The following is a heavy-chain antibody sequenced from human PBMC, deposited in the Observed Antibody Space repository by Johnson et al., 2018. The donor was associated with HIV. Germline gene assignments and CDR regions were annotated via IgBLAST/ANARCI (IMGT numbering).Heavy chain of an antibody. D-gene: IGHD1-14*01. V-gene: IGHV3-33*06. J-gene: IGHJ3*02. CDR3: AKDNPGVSHAFDI. CDR2: IWYDGSNK. CDR1: GFTFSSYG. Sequence: QVQLMESGGGVVQPGRSLRLSCAASGFTFSSYGMHWVRQAPGKGLEWVAVIWYDGSNKYYAYSVKGRFTISRDNSKNTLYLQMNSLRAEDTAVYYCAKDNPGVSHAFDIWGQGTMVTVSS.